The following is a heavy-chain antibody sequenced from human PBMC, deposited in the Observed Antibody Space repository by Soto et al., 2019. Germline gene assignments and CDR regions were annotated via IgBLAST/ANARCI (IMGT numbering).Heavy chain of an antibody. CDR3: AKRRGVGGQFDY. CDR2: IWYDGTNK. Sequence: PGGSLRLSCAASGFTFSSYGMHWVRQAPGKGLEWVAVIWYDGTNKYYADSVKGRFTISRDNSKNTLSLQMNCLRAEDTALYFCAKRRGVGGQFDYWGQGALVTISA. J-gene: IGHJ4*02. D-gene: IGHD2-8*02. CDR1: GFTFSSYG. V-gene: IGHV3-33*06.